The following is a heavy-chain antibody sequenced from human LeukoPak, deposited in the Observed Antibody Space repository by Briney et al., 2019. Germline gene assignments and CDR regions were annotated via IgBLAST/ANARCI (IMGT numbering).Heavy chain of an antibody. V-gene: IGHV3-48*03. D-gene: IGHD6-19*01. CDR1: GFAFSSYE. CDR2: ISSSGSTI. J-gene: IGHJ4*02. Sequence: GGSLRLSCAASGFAFSSYEMNWVRQAPGKGLEWVSYISSSGSTIYYADSVKGRFTISRDNAKNSLYLQMNSLRAEDTAVYYCAREMGSSGSLDYWGQGTLVTVSS. CDR3: AREMGSSGSLDY.